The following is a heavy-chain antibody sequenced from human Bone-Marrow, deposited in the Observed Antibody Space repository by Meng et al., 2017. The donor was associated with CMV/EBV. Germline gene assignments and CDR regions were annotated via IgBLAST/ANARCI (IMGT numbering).Heavy chain of an antibody. CDR2: ISYDGSLK. CDR3: ARDDGRFGEFLNYYYGMDV. Sequence: GGSLRLSCAASGFTFRSYSMHWVRQTPGKGLEWVAVISYDGSLKYYGDSVKGRITISRDNSKNTVYLQVDSLRTEDSAVYYCARDDGRFGEFLNYYYGMDVWGQGPTVTVYS. CDR1: GFTFRSYS. V-gene: IGHV3-30*04. J-gene: IGHJ6*01. D-gene: IGHD3-10*01.